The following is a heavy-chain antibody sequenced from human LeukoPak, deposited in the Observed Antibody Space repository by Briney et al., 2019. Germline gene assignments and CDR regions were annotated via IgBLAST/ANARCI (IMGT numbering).Heavy chain of an antibody. CDR1: GGSFSGYY. Sequence: SETLSLICAVYGGSFSGYYWSWIRQPPGKGLEWIGEINHSGSTNYNPSLKSRVTTSVDTSKNQFSLKLSSVTAADTAVYYRAREPYCSSTSCYIPNQDDAFDIWGQGTMVTVYS. CDR2: INHSGST. V-gene: IGHV4-34*01. D-gene: IGHD2-2*02. CDR3: AREPYCSSTSCYIPNQDDAFDI. J-gene: IGHJ3*02.